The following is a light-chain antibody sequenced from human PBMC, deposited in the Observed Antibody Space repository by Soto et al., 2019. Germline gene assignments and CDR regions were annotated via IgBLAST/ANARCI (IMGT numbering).Light chain of an antibody. Sequence: EIVLTQSPATLSLSPGERATLSCRTSQSVNNYLAWYQQKPGQAPRLLIYDASKRATGIPARFSASGSGTDFTLTISSLGSEDFAVYYCHQRSSWPRTFGQGTKVDIK. CDR3: HQRSSWPRT. CDR2: DAS. J-gene: IGKJ1*01. CDR1: QSVNNY. V-gene: IGKV3-11*01.